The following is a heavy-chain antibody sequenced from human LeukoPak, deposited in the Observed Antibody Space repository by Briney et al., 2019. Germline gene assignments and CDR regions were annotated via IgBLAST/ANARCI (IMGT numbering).Heavy chain of an antibody. CDR2: ISAYNGNT. Sequence: ASVKVSCKASGYTFTSYGITWVRQAPAQGLEWMGWISAYNGNTNYAHKPQGRVTMITDTYTSTVYMELRSLRSDDTAVYYCARDPTTDIVVVPAAIPIPHYYYYYGMDVWGQGTTVTVSS. V-gene: IGHV1-18*01. J-gene: IGHJ6*02. D-gene: IGHD2-2*01. CDR1: GYTFTSYG. CDR3: ARDPTTDIVVVPAAIPIPHYYYYYGMDV.